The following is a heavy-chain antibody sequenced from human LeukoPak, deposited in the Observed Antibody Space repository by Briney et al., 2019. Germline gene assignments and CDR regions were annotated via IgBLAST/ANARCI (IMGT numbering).Heavy chain of an antibody. D-gene: IGHD1-7*01. CDR3: AREANWNYGY. Sequence: SETLSLTCTVSGYSISSGYYWGWIQQPPGKGLEWIGSIHHSGSTYYNPSLKSRVTISEDTSKNQFSLKLNSVTAADTAAYYCAREANWNYGYWGQGTLVTVSS. V-gene: IGHV4-38-2*02. CDR2: IHHSGST. J-gene: IGHJ4*02. CDR1: GYSISSGYY.